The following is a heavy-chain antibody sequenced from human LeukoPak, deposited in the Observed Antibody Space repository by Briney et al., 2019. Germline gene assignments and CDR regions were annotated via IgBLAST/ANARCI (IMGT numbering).Heavy chain of an antibody. CDR2: ISYDGRSNK. Sequence: GRSLRLSCAASGFTFSNYGLHWVRQAPGKGLEWVALISYDGRSNKYYADSVKGRFTISRDNSKNTLSLQMNTLRAEDTAVYYCAKVRSGYLSCIQHWGQGTLVTVSS. J-gene: IGHJ1*01. CDR3: AKVRSGYLSCIQH. D-gene: IGHD3-22*01. V-gene: IGHV3-30*18. CDR1: GFTFSNYG.